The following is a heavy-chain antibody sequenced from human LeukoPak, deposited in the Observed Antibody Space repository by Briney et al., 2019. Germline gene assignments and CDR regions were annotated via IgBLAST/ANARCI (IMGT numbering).Heavy chain of an antibody. CDR2: ISTYNGNT. CDR1: GYTFNSYD. D-gene: IGHD6-6*01. CDR3: ARDSTPSSSSDLDY. Sequence: GASVKVSCKASGYTFNSYDISWVRQAPGQGLEWMAWISTYNGNTNYAQKLQGRVTMTTDTSTSTAYMELRSLRSDDTAVYYCARDSTPSSSSDLDYWGQGTLVTVSS. V-gene: IGHV1-18*01. J-gene: IGHJ4*02.